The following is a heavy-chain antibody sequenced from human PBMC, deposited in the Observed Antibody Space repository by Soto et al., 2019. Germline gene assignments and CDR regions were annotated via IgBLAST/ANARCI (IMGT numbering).Heavy chain of an antibody. D-gene: IGHD3-22*01. CDR2: LYSSGST. Sequence: EVQLVESGGGLIQPGGSLRLSCAASGLTFTGNDMNWVRQAPGKGLEWVSLLYSSGSTYYADSVKGRFTISRDNSNNTLYLQMSSLRAEDTAVYYCAARPLLPGAPWGQGTMVTVSS. J-gene: IGHJ3*01. CDR3: AARPLLPGAP. CDR1: GLTFTGND. V-gene: IGHV3-53*01.